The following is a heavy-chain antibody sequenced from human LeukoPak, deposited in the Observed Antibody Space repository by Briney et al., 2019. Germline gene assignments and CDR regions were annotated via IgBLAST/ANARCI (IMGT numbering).Heavy chain of an antibody. CDR1: GGSISSSSYY. CDR2: IYYSGST. J-gene: IGHJ3*02. D-gene: IGHD3-22*01. V-gene: IGHV4-39*07. Sequence: SATLSLTCTVSGGSISSSSYYWGWIRQPPGKGLEWIGSIYYSGSTYYNPSLKSRVTMSLDTSKYQSSLKLSSVTAADTAVYYCARDGPYYYDSSGYYDAFDIWGQGTMVTVSS. CDR3: ARDGPYYYDSSGYYDAFDI.